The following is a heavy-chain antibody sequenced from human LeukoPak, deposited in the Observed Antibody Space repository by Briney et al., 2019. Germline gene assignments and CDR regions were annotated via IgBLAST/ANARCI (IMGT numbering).Heavy chain of an antibody. CDR3: ARVNSGGSCYDY. D-gene: IGHD2-15*01. CDR2: IYHSGST. CDR1: GYSISSGYY. Sequence: SETLSLTCAVSGYSISSGYYGGWIRQPPGKGLEWIGSIYHSGSTYYNPSLKSRVTISVDTSKNQFSLKLSSVTAPDTAVYYCARVNSGGSCYDYWGQGTLVTVSS. J-gene: IGHJ4*02. V-gene: IGHV4-38-2*01.